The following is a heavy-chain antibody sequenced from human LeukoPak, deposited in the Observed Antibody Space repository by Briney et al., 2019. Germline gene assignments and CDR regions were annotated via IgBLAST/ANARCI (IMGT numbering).Heavy chain of an antibody. V-gene: IGHV4-59*10. Sequence: SETLSLTCAVYGGSFSGYYWSWIRQPAGKGLEWIGRIYTSGSTNYNPSLKSRVTISVDTSKNQFSLKLSSVTAADTAVYYCARVKKQLVRNYYYYMDVWGKGTTVTVSS. CDR1: GGSFSGYY. CDR2: IYTSGST. D-gene: IGHD6-6*01. J-gene: IGHJ6*03. CDR3: ARVKKQLVRNYYYYMDV.